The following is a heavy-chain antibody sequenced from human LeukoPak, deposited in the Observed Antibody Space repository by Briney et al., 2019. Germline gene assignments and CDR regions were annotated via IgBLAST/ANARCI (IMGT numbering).Heavy chain of an antibody. CDR2: IYYSGST. D-gene: IGHD5-18*01. V-gene: IGHV4-39*01. CDR1: GGSISSSSYY. Sequence: PSETLSLTCTVSGGSISSSSYYWGWIRQPPGKGLEWIGSIYYSGSTYYNPSLKSRVTISVDTSKNQFSLKLSSVTAADTAVYYCAIPRGYSYGYGEDYWGQGTLVTVS. J-gene: IGHJ4*02. CDR3: AIPRGYSYGYGEDY.